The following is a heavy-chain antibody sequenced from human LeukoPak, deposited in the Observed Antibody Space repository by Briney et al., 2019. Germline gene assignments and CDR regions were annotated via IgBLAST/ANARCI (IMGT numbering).Heavy chain of an antibody. J-gene: IGHJ5*01. CDR3: VGASRGWALDS. V-gene: IGHV1-2*02. D-gene: IGHD6-19*01. CDR2: INPDSGGT. Sequence: ASLNLFTKASRYSFTRYYIHWVRQAPGQGLEYMGWINPDSGGTNYPQRFQGRVSMTRDTSISTAYMEVSSLTLDDTAVYYCVGASRGWALDSWGHGTLVTVSS. CDR1: RYSFTRYY.